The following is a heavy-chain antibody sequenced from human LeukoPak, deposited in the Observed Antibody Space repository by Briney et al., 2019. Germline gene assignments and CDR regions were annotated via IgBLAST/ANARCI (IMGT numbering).Heavy chain of an antibody. CDR2: IRSSSTYI. Sequence: PGGSLRLSCAASGFSFSDYDMHWVRQAPGKGLEWVSAIRSSSTYIYYADSVKGRFTISRDNAGNSVYLQMHGLRADGTAAYFCEGGEHKATITGLDSWGQGNLVTVSS. CDR3: EGGEHKATITGLDS. CDR1: GFSFSDYD. V-gene: IGHV3-21*01. D-gene: IGHD5-24*01. J-gene: IGHJ4*02.